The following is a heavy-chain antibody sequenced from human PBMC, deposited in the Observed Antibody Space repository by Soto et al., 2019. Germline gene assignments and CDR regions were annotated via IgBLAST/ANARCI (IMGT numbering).Heavy chain of an antibody. CDR1: GGSVNNANYF. V-gene: IGHV4-31*03. CDR2: IYYSGST. CDR3: ARDADYGGSRGGMDV. D-gene: IGHD4-17*01. Sequence: QVRLEESGPGLVKPSETLSLICSVSGGSVNNANYFWNWLRHHPENGLEWIGYIYYSGSTRYNLSFKTCATLSIDTSKNQFSLRLNSETVADTAVYFCARDADYGGSRGGMDVWGRGTTVTVSS. J-gene: IGHJ6*02.